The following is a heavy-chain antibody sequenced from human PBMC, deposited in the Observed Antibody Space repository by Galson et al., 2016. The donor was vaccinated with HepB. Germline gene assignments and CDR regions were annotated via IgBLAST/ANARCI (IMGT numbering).Heavy chain of an antibody. J-gene: IGHJ3*02. V-gene: IGHV3-74*01. Sequence: SLRLSCAGFGFTFRSYWMHWVRQAPGKGLAWVSRINSDGSSTSYADSVKGRFTISRDTAKNSLHLQMNSLRAEDTAMYYCARDKTYYGSGSYDSGSYFDAFDIWGQGTMVTVSS. D-gene: IGHD3-10*01. CDR2: INSDGSST. CDR3: ARDKTYYGSGSYDSGSYFDAFDI. CDR1: GFTFRSYW.